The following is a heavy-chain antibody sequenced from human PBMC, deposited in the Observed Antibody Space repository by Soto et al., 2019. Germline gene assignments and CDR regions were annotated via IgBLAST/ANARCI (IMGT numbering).Heavy chain of an antibody. V-gene: IGHV1-69*01. CDR2: IIPIFGTA. CDR3: ASGDSSGYPSPFQYFLH. D-gene: IGHD3-22*01. Sequence: QVHLVQSGAEVKKPGSSVKVSCKASGGTFSSYAISWVRQAPGQGLEWMGGIIPIFGTANYAQKFQVRVTITADESTSTAYMELSSLRSEDTAVYYCASGDSSGYPSPFQYFLHWGQGTLVTVSS. CDR1: GGTFSSYA. J-gene: IGHJ1*01.